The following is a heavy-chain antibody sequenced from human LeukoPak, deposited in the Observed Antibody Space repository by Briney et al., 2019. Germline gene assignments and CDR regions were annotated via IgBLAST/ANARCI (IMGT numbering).Heavy chain of an antibody. Sequence: PGGSLRLSCAASGFTFSSYAMSWVRQAPGRGLEWVSAISDVGGSTYYADSVKGRFTISRDNSKNTLYMQMNSLGADDTAVYYCAMSGYDMRGQGTLVTVSS. V-gene: IGHV3-23*01. CDR1: GFTFSSYA. J-gene: IGHJ4*02. CDR2: ISDVGGST. CDR3: AMSGYDM. D-gene: IGHD3-3*01.